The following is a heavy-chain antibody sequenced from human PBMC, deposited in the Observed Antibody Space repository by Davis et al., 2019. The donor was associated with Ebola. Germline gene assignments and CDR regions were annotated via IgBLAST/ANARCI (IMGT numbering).Heavy chain of an antibody. CDR3: SRGGAVKFDY. J-gene: IGHJ4*02. CDR2: INEGGSST. D-gene: IGHD4-17*01. CDR1: GFIFTNYA. Sequence: GGSLRLSCAASGFIFTNYAMSWVRLAPGKGLEWVSTINEGGSSTHFADSVKGRFTISRDNSKNTLYLQMNSLRAADTALYYCSRGGAVKFDYWGQGTLVTVSS. V-gene: IGHV3-23*05.